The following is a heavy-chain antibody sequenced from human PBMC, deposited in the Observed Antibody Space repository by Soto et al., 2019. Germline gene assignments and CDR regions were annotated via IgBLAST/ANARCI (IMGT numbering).Heavy chain of an antibody. CDR2: IWYDGSNK. Sequence: PGGSLRLSCAASGFTFSSYGMHWVRQAPGKGLEWVAVIWYDGSNKYYADSVKGRFTISRDNSKNTLYLQMNSLRAEDTAVYYCARDSITDYATFDYWGQGTLVTVSS. J-gene: IGHJ4*02. CDR1: GFTFSSYG. D-gene: IGHD4-17*01. V-gene: IGHV3-33*01. CDR3: ARDSITDYATFDY.